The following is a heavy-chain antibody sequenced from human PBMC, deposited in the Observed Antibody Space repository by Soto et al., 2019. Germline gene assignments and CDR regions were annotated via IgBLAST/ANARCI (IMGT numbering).Heavy chain of an antibody. Sequence: VQLVESGGGVVQPGRSLRLSCAASGFTFSSYGMHWVRQAPGKGLEWVAVISYDGSNKYYADSVKGRFTISRDNSKNTLYLQMNSLRAEDTAVYYCAKGDCSGGSCHEYFQHWGQGTLVTVSS. J-gene: IGHJ1*01. V-gene: IGHV3-30*18. CDR2: ISYDGSNK. CDR1: GFTFSSYG. CDR3: AKGDCSGGSCHEYFQH. D-gene: IGHD2-15*01.